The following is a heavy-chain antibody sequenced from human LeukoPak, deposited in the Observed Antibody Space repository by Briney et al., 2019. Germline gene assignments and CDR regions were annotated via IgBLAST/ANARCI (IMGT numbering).Heavy chain of an antibody. Sequence: GRSLRLSCAASGFTFSSYAMHWVRQAPGKGLEWVTIISYDGTNKYYADSVKGRFTISRDNSKNTLYLQMNSLRAEDTAVYYCAKVRDYYGSGSDGIDYWGQGTLVTVSS. D-gene: IGHD3-10*01. CDR1: GFTFSSYA. V-gene: IGHV3-30*04. J-gene: IGHJ4*02. CDR2: ISYDGTNK. CDR3: AKVRDYYGSGSDGIDY.